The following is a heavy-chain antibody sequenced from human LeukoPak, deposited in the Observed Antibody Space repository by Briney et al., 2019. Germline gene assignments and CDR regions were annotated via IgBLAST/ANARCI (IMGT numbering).Heavy chain of an antibody. V-gene: IGHV4-30-2*01. Sequence: TSETLSLTCAVSGGSISSGGYSWSWIRQPPGKGLEWIGYIYHSGSTYYNPSLKSRVTISVDRSKNQFSLKLSSVTAADTAVYYCARGDYGLNAFDIWGQGTMVTVSS. J-gene: IGHJ3*02. CDR2: IYHSGST. CDR3: ARGDYGLNAFDI. CDR1: GGSISSGGYS. D-gene: IGHD4-17*01.